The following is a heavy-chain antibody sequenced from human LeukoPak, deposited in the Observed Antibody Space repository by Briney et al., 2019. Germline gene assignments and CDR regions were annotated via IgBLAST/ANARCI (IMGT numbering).Heavy chain of an antibody. J-gene: IGHJ6*02. CDR3: ARGSDIVVVAL. CDR1: GGSFSGYY. D-gene: IGHD2-15*01. V-gene: IGHV4-34*01. Sequence: PSETLSLTCAVYGGSFSGYYWSWIRQPPGKGLEWIGEINHSGSTNYNPSLKSRVTISVDTSKNQFSLKLSSVTAADTAVYYCARGSDIVVVALWGQGTTVTVSS. CDR2: INHSGST.